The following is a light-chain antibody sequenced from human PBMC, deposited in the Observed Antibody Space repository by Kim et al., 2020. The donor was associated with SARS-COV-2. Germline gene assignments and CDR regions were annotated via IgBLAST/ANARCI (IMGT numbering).Light chain of an antibody. CDR1: QSVTSH. CDR2: GAS. V-gene: IGKV3-11*01. CDR3: QQRSQWPLT. Sequence: EIVLTQSPATLSLSPGERATLSCRASQSVTSHLAWYQQKPGQAPGLLIYGASNRATGIPARFSGSGSGTDFTLTISSLEPEDFAVYYCQQRSQWPLTFGGGTKVDIK. J-gene: IGKJ4*01.